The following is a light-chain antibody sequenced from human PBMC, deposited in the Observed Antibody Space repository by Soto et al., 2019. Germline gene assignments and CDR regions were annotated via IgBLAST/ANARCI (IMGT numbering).Light chain of an antibody. J-gene: IGKJ4*01. CDR3: QQFGDSLT. Sequence: EIVLTQSPGTLSLSPGERATLSCRASQSVSSSYLAWYQQKRGQAPRLLIYGASSRATGIPDRFRGSGSGTDFTLTITRLEPEDFALYYCQQFGDSLTFGGGTRVEIK. CDR1: QSVSSSY. V-gene: IGKV3-20*01. CDR2: GAS.